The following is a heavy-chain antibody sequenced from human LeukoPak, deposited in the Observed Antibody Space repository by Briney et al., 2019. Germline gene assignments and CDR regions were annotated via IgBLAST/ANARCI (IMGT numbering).Heavy chain of an antibody. CDR1: GFTVISNL. D-gene: IGHD3-10*01. J-gene: IGHJ3*02. CDR3: AKDLGTMVRGVIITHDAFDI. V-gene: IGHV3-53*05. Sequence: GGSLRLSCAASGFTVISNLMTWVRQSPGRGLEWLSSIYSGGATYYADSVKGRFTISRDNSRNTLYLQMNSLRAEDTAVYYCAKDLGTMVRGVIITHDAFDIWGQGTMVTVSS. CDR2: IYSGGAT.